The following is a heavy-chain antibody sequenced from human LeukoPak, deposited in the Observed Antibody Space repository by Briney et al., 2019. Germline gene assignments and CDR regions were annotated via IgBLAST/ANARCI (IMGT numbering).Heavy chain of an antibody. D-gene: IGHD3-22*01. V-gene: IGHV1-24*01. CDR3: ATELHDSSGYYYPYFDY. CDR1: GYTLTELS. Sequence: ASVKVSCKVPGYTLTELSMHWVRQAPGKGLEWMGGFDPEDGETIYAQKFQGRVTMTEDTSTDTAYMELSSLRSEDTAVYYCATELHDSSGYYYPYFDYWGQGTLVTVSS. J-gene: IGHJ4*02. CDR2: FDPEDGET.